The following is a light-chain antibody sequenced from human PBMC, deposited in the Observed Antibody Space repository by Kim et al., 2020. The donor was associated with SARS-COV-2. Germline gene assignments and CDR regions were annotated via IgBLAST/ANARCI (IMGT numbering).Light chain of an antibody. CDR3: QQYDKSPLYT. Sequence: ESVLTQSPGTLSLSPGYRATLFCRASQSVRNNYLAWYQQRPGQAPRLLMYGASTRATGIPDRFSGSGSGTDFTLTISRLQPEDFAVYYCQQYDKSPLYTFGQGTKLEI. CDR1: QSVRNNY. J-gene: IGKJ2*01. V-gene: IGKV3-20*01. CDR2: GAS.